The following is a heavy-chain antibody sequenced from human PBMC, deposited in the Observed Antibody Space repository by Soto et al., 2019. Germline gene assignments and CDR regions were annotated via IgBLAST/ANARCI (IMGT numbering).Heavy chain of an antibody. CDR1: GDSIRSSRYY. V-gene: IGHV4-39*01. CDR3: ARHKVVLVASLSYGLAV. D-gene: IGHD2-15*01. J-gene: IGHJ6*02. CDR2: IYYTGDT. Sequence: SGTLSLTCTVSGDSIRSSRYYCGWIRQPPGKGLEWIGSIYYTGDTYYNPSLKSRVTISVDTSKNQFSLKLSSVTAADTAVYFCARHKVVLVASLSYGLAVSGQGTTVIVSS.